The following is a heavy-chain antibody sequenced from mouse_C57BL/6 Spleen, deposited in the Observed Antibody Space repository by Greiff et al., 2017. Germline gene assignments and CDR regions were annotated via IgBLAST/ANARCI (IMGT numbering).Heavy chain of an antibody. D-gene: IGHD1-1*01. J-gene: IGHJ4*01. Sequence: EVHLVESEGGLVQPGSSMKLSCTASGFTFSDYYMAWVRQVPEKGLEWVANINYDGSSTNYLDSLKSRFIISRDNAKNILYLQMSSLKSEDTATYCCARDLYYCSSYARDYWGQGTSVTVSS. CDR2: INYDGSST. V-gene: IGHV5-16*01. CDR1: GFTFSDYY. CDR3: ARDLYYCSSYARDY.